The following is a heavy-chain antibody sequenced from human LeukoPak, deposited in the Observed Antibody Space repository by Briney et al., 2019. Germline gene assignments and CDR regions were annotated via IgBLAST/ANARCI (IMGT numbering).Heavy chain of an antibody. Sequence: TGGSLRLSCAASGFTFSSYWMSWVRQAPGKGLEWVANIKQDGSEKYYVDSVKGRFTISRDNAKNSLYLQMNSLRAEDTAVYYCARDYGDYGTYFDYWGQGTLVTVSS. D-gene: IGHD4-17*01. CDR2: IKQDGSEK. CDR3: ARDYGDYGTYFDY. J-gene: IGHJ4*02. CDR1: GFTFSSYW. V-gene: IGHV3-7*01.